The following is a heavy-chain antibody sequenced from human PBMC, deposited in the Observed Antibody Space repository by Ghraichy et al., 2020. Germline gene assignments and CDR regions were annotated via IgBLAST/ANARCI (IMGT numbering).Heavy chain of an antibody. D-gene: IGHD2-15*01. CDR3: ARGYVGGLVVAAKPNLYYFDY. Sequence: SETLSLTCAVYGGSFSGYYWSWIRQPPGKGLEWIGEINHSGSTNYNPSLKSRVTISVDTSKNQFSLKLSSVTAADTAVYYCARGYVGGLVVAAKPNLYYFDYWGQGTLVTVSS. V-gene: IGHV4-34*01. J-gene: IGHJ4*02. CDR1: GGSFSGYY. CDR2: INHSGST.